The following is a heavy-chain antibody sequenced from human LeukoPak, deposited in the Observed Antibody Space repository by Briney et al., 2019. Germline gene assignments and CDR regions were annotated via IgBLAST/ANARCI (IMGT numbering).Heavy chain of an antibody. Sequence: GASVKVSCKASGGTFSSYPITWVRQAPGQGLEWMGGIIPIFGTANYAQKFQGRVTITADESTSTAYMELSSLRSEDTAVYYCARALRSLTGDFDYYFDYWGQGTLVTVPS. CDR1: GGTFSSYP. J-gene: IGHJ4*02. CDR2: IIPIFGTA. CDR3: ARALRSLTGDFDYYFDY. V-gene: IGHV1-69*13. D-gene: IGHD7-27*01.